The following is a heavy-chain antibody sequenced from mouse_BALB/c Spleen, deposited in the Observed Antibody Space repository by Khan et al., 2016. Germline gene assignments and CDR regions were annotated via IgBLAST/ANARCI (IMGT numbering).Heavy chain of an antibody. CDR1: GYTFTSYW. CDR3: ASYYGSSYDYFDY. Sequence: QVQLQQSGAELARPGASVKLSCKVSGYTFTSYWMQWVKQRPGQGLEWIGAIYPGDGDTRYTQKFKGKATLTADKSSSTAYMQLSSLASEDSAVYYCASYYGSSYDYFDYWGQGTTLTVSS. V-gene: IGHV1-87*01. J-gene: IGHJ2*01. CDR2: IYPGDGDT. D-gene: IGHD1-1*01.